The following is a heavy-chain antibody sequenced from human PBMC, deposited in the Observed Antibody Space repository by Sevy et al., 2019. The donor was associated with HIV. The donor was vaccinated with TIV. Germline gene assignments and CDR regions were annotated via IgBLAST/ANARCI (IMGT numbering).Heavy chain of an antibody. CDR2: VHTSGDT. Sequence: SETLSLTCTVSGASINSGNYYWSWIRQPAGKGLEWLGRVHTSGDTNSNPSLKSRATISMDTSKNQFSLKLSSVPAADTAVYYCARERVGLDVVRGVRQWFDPWGQGTLVTVSS. CDR3: ARERVGLDVVRGVRQWFDP. D-gene: IGHD3-10*01. CDR1: GASINSGNYY. V-gene: IGHV4-61*02. J-gene: IGHJ5*02.